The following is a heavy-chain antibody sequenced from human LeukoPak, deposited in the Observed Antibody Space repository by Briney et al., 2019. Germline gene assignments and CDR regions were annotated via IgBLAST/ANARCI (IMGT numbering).Heavy chain of an antibody. CDR2: IDYSGST. D-gene: IGHD3-22*01. V-gene: IGHV4-59*01. CDR1: GGSISSNY. J-gene: IGHJ4*02. Sequence: SETLSLTCIVSGGSISSNYWSWIRQSPGMGLEWIGHIDYSGSTKYNPSLKSRVTISLDTSKNQVSLTLRSVTAADTAVYYCARGVNDNYYDSSGSYLDNWGQGTLVTVSS. CDR3: ARGVNDNYYDSSGSYLDN.